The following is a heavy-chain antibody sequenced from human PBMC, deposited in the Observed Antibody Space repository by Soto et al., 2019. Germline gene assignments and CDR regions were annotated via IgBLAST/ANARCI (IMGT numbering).Heavy chain of an antibody. V-gene: IGHV3-23*01. J-gene: IGHJ6*02. CDR3: AKDSRGSYYVDYYYGMDV. CDR1: GFTFSSSA. D-gene: IGHD1-26*01. Sequence: GGSLRLSCAASGFTFSSSAMSGARQAPGKGLEWVSAISGSGGSTYYADSVKGRFTISRDNSKNTLYLQMNSLRAEDTAVYYCAKDSRGSYYVDYYYGMDVWGQGTTVTVSS. CDR2: ISGSGGST.